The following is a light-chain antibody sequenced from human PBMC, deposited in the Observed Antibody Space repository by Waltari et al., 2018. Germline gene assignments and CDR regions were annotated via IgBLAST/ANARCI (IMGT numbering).Light chain of an antibody. V-gene: IGLV2-23*03. CDR1: GSEIDIYNL. Sequence: QSALTQPASVSGSLGQSITISCTGSGSEIDIYNLVSWYQQYPGKAPKLIIYEGDERPSGVSDLFSGSKSGNPASLTISGLQADDEAEYHCCSYAGGTTFLFGGGTKVTVL. CDR2: EGD. CDR3: CSYAGGTTFL. J-gene: IGLJ2*01.